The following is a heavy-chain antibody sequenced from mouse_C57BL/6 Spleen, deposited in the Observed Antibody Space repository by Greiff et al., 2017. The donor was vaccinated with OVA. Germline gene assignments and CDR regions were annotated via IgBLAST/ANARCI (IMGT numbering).Heavy chain of an antibody. CDR1: GYTFTDYN. CDR3: ARSRGFSYAMDY. V-gene: IGHV1-18*01. Sequence: EVQLQESGPELVKPGASVKIPCKASGYTFTDYNMDWVKQSHGKSLEWIGDINPNNGGTIYNQKFKGKATLTVDKSSSTAYMELRSLTSEDTAGYYCARSRGFSYAMDYWGQGTSVTVSS. J-gene: IGHJ4*01. CDR2: INPNNGGT.